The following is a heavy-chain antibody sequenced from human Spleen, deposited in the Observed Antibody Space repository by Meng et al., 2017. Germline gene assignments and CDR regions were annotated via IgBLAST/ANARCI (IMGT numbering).Heavy chain of an antibody. CDR3: ARAAIVGSTTDAFAI. V-gene: IGHV4-61*08. J-gene: IGHJ3*02. CDR2: VYYSGST. CDR1: GGSVSSRDYY. D-gene: IGHD1-26*01. Sequence: SETLSLTCTVSGGSVSSRDYYWSWIRQPPGKGLEWIGYVYYSGSTNYNPSLKSRVTISVDTSKNQFSLQLSSVTAADTAVYYCARAAIVGSTTDAFAIWGQGTMVTVSS.